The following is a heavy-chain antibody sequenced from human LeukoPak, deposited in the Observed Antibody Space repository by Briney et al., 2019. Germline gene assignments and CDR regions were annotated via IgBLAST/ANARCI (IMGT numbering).Heavy chain of an antibody. Sequence: ASVKVSCKASGYTFTSYAMNWVRQAPGQGLEWMGWINPNSGDTNYAQNFQGRVTMTRDTSISTAYMELSRLRSDDTAVYYCARAYRYCSTTSCYGYFQYWGQGTLVTVSS. D-gene: IGHD2-2*01. CDR1: GYTFTSYA. J-gene: IGHJ1*01. CDR2: INPNSGDT. CDR3: ARAYRYCSTTSCYGYFQY. V-gene: IGHV1-2*02.